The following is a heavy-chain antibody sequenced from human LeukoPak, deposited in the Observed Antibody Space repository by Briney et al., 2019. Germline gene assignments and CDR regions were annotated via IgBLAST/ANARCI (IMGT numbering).Heavy chain of an antibody. Sequence: ASVKVSCKASGYTFTSYYMHWVRQAPGRGLEWMGWINPNSGGTNYAQKFQGRVTMTRDTSISTAYMELSRLRSDDTAVYYCARDTVGATFDYWGQGTLVTVSS. CDR2: INPNSGGT. CDR1: GYTFTSYY. V-gene: IGHV1-2*02. J-gene: IGHJ4*02. CDR3: ARDTVGATFDY. D-gene: IGHD1-26*01.